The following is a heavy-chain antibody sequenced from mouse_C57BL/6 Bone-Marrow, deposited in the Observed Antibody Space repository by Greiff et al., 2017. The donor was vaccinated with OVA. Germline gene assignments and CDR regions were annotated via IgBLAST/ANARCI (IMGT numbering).Heavy chain of an antibody. J-gene: IGHJ3*01. CDR3: AKNYYGSSYRFAY. CDR1: GYTFTSYW. Sequence: VKLQQPGAELVRPGTSVKLSCKASGYTFTSYWMHWVKQRPGQGLEWIGVIDPSDSYTNYNQKFKGKATLTVDTSSSTAYMQLSSLTSEDSAVYYCAKNYYGSSYRFAYWGQGTLVTVSA. D-gene: IGHD1-1*01. CDR2: IDPSDSYT. V-gene: IGHV1-59*01.